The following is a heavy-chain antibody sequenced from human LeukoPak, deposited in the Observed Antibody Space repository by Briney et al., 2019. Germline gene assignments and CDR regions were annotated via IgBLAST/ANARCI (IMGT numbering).Heavy chain of an antibody. CDR2: ISAYNGNT. D-gene: IGHD3-22*01. J-gene: IGHJ4*02. CDR3: ARAGRYYYDSSKDY. V-gene: IGHV1-18*01. Sequence: ASVKVSCKASGYTFTCYGISWVRQAPGQGLEWMGWISAYNGNTNYAQKLQGRVTMTTDTSTSTAYMELRSLRSDDTAVYYCARAGRYYYDSSKDYWGQGTLVTVSS. CDR1: GYTFTCYG.